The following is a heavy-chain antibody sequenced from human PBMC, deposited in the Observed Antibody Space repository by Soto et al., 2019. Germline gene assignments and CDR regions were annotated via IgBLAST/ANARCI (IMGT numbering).Heavy chain of an antibody. V-gene: IGHV3-30*18. D-gene: IGHD6-13*01. J-gene: IGHJ1*01. CDR3: VKIRGSWVFGYLQF. CDR1: GFTFSNSG. CDR2: LSYDGRNT. Sequence: QEQLVESGGGVVQPGRSLNLSCATSGFTFSNSGFHWVRQAPGKGLEWVATLSYDGRNTHYAESVKGRFTISRDKAKKLVFLQMDNLRAEDTAVYYCVKIRGSWVFGYLQFWGQGTLVIVST.